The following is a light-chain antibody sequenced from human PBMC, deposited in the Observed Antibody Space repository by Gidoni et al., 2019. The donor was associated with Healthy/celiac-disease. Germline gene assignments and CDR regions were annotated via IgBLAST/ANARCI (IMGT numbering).Light chain of an antibody. CDR2: AAS. CDR1: QSISSY. J-gene: IGKJ1*01. Sequence: DIQMTQSPSSLSASEGDRVTITCRASQSISSYLHWYQQKPGKAPKFLIYAASSLQSGVPSRFSGSGSGTDFTRTISSLQPEDFATYYCQQSYSTPQTFGQGTKVEIK. CDR3: QQSYSTPQT. V-gene: IGKV1-39*01.